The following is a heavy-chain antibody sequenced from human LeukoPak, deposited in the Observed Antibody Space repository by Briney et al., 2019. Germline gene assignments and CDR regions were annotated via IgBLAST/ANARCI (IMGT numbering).Heavy chain of an antibody. CDR2: IIPIFGTA. CDR3: ARSVNYDSSGYYYGAFDI. CDR1: GGTFSSYA. D-gene: IGHD3-22*01. V-gene: IGHV1-69*13. Sequence: ASVNVSCKASGGTFSSYAISWVRQAPGQGLEWMGGIIPIFGTANYAQKFQGRVTITADESTSTAYMELSSLRSEDTAVYYCARSVNYDSSGYYYGAFDIWGQGTMVTVSS. J-gene: IGHJ3*02.